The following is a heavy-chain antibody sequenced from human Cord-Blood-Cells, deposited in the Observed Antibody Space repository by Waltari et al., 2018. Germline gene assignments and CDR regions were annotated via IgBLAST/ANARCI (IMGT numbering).Heavy chain of an antibody. CDR1: GGSFSGYY. V-gene: IGHV4-34*01. D-gene: IGHD5-12*01. Sequence: QVQLQQWGAGLLKPSETLSRTCAAYGGSFSGYYWRWLRQPPGKGREWIGEINHSGSTNYNPSLKSRVTISVDTSKNQFSLKLSSVTAADTAVYYCARSSGYSGYDYAFDIWGQGTMVTVSS. J-gene: IGHJ3*02. CDR3: ARSSGYSGYDYAFDI. CDR2: INHSGST.